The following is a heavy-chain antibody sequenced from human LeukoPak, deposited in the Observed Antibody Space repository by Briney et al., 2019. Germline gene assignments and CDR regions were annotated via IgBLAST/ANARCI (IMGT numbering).Heavy chain of an antibody. CDR3: ARGGGWYSVDY. CDR2: ISPNSGGT. J-gene: IGHJ4*02. V-gene: IGHV1-2*02. Sequence: ASVKVSCKASGYTFIDYYMHWVRQAPGQGLEWIGWISPNSGGTKYVQKFQGRVTMTRDTSITTVYMELSGLSFDDTAVYYCARGGGWYSVDYWGQGTLVIVSS. CDR1: GYTFIDYY. D-gene: IGHD6-19*01.